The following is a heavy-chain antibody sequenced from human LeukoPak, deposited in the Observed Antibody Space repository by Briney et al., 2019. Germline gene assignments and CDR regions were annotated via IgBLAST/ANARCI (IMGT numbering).Heavy chain of an antibody. V-gene: IGHV3-23*01. CDR3: AKGGSGSYYYYYYYMDV. CDR2: ISGSGGST. J-gene: IGHJ6*03. D-gene: IGHD3-10*01. CDR1: GFTFSSYA. Sequence: PGGSLRLSCAASGFTFSSYAMSWVRQAPGKGLEWVSAISGSGGSTYYADSVKGRFTISRDNSKNTLYLQMNSLRAEDTAVYYCAKGGSGSYYYYYYYMDVWGKGTTVTVSS.